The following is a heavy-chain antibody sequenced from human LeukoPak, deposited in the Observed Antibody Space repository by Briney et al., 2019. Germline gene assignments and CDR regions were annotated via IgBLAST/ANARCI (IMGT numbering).Heavy chain of an antibody. Sequence: SETLSLTCTVSSGSISRYYWSWIRQPPGKGLDWIGYIYYTGSTYYNPSLKSRVTISVDTSKNQFSLKLSSVTAADTAVYYCARSPLLWFGEHAPFDYWGQGTLVTVSS. CDR3: ARSPLLWFGEHAPFDY. V-gene: IGHV4-59*12. CDR2: IYYTGST. CDR1: SGSISRYY. D-gene: IGHD3-10*01. J-gene: IGHJ4*02.